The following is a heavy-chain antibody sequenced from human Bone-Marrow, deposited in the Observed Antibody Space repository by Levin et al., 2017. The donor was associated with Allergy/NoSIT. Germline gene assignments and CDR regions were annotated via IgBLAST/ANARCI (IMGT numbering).Heavy chain of an antibody. CDR2: IYYSGST. Sequence: PSETLSLTCTVSGGSISSSSYYWGWIRQPPGKGLEWIGSIYYSGSTYYNPSLKSRVTISVDTSKNQFSLKLSSVTAADTAVYYCAILGGSIAARRGWFDPWGQGTLVTVSS. CDR1: GGSISSSSYY. CDR3: AILGGSIAARRGWFDP. V-gene: IGHV4-39*07. J-gene: IGHJ5*02. D-gene: IGHD6-6*01.